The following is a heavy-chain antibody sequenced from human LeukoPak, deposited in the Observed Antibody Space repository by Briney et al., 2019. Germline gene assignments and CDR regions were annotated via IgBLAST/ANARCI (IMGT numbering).Heavy chain of an antibody. CDR2: FDPEDGET. J-gene: IGHJ4*02. CDR1: GYTLTELS. CDR3: ATVFLRYSSPTRFDY. V-gene: IGHV1-24*01. D-gene: IGHD3-9*01. Sequence: ASVKVSCKVSGYTLTELSMHWARQAPGKGLEWMGGFDPEDGETIYAQKFQGRVTMTEDTSTDTAYMELSSLRSEDTAVYYCATVFLRYSSPTRFDYWGQGTLVTVSS.